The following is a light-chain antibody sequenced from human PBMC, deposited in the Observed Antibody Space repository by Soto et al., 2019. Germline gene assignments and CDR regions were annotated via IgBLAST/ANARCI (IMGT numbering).Light chain of an antibody. CDR2: EVT. CDR1: SGDIGSYNR. V-gene: IGLV2-14*01. CDR3: SSYTNINTRACV. J-gene: IGLJ1*01. Sequence: QSVLTQPPSASGTPGQTVTISCSGTSGDIGSYNRVSWYQQHPGKAPKLIIYEVTDRPSGVSNRFSGSKSGNTASLTISGLQAEDVAEYYCSSYTNINTRACVFGTGTKLPVL.